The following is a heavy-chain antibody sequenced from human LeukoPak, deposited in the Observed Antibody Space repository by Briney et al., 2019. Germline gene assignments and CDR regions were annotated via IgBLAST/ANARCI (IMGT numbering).Heavy chain of an antibody. V-gene: IGHV4-59*01. D-gene: IGHD5-24*01. CDR3: ARETRDGCNFLYWYFDL. J-gene: IGHJ2*01. Sequence: SETLSLTCTVSGGSISSYYWSWIRQPPGKRLEWIGYIYYSGSTNYNPSLKSRVTISVDTSKNQFSLKLSSVTAADTAVYYCARETRDGCNFLYWYFDLWGRGTLVTVS. CDR1: GGSISSYY. CDR2: IYYSGST.